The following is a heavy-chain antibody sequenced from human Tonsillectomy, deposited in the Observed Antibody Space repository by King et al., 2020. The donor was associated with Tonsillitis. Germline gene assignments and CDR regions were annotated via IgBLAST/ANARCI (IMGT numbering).Heavy chain of an antibody. CDR1: GFTFSSYD. Sequence: VQLVESGGGLVQPGGSLRLSCAASGFTFSSYDMHWVRQATGKGLEWVSAIGTAGDTYFPGSVKGRFTISREHAKNSLYLQMNSLRAGDTAVYYCARAYGEVVDYWGQGTLVTVSS. CDR2: IGTAGDT. D-gene: IGHD3-10*01. CDR3: ARAYGEVVDY. V-gene: IGHV3-13*01. J-gene: IGHJ4*02.